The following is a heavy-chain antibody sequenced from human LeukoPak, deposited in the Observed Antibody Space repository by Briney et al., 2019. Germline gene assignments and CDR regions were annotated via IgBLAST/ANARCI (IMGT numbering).Heavy chain of an antibody. Sequence: PSQTLSLTCIVSGGSITSSNYYWGWIRQPPGKGLEWIGSIFYSGSTYYNPSLKSRVTIFEDTSKSQFSLKLSSVTAADTAVYYCARHYYGSGYYHPIFYYFDYWGQGTLVTVSS. CDR3: ARHYYGSGYYHPIFYYFDY. D-gene: IGHD3-10*01. CDR1: GGSITSSNYY. J-gene: IGHJ4*02. V-gene: IGHV4-39*01. CDR2: IFYSGST.